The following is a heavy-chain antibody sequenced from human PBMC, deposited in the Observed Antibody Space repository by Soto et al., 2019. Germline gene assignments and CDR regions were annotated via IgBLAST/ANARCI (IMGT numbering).Heavy chain of an antibody. V-gene: IGHV4-4*07. CDR1: GGSISSYY. CDR3: ARVTSNSLTYYYGMDV. Sequence: PSETLSLTCTVSGGSISSYYWSWIRQPAGKGLEWIGRIYTSGSTNYNPSLKSRVTMSVDTSKNQFSLKLSSVTAADTAVHYCARVTSNSLTYYYGMDVWGQGTTVTVSS. D-gene: IGHD2-2*01. J-gene: IGHJ6*02. CDR2: IYTSGST.